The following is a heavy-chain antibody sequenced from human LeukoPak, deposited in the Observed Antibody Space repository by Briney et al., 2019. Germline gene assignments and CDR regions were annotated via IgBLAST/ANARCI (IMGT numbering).Heavy chain of an antibody. CDR1: GGTFSSYA. V-gene: IGHV1-69*13. D-gene: IGHD2-15*01. Sequence: GASVKVSCKASGGTFSSYAISWVRQAPGQGLEWMGGTIPIFGTANYAQKFQGRVTITADESTSTAYMELSSLRSEDTAVYYCARGYCSGGSCQEAHFDYWGQGTLVTVSS. CDR2: TIPIFGTA. J-gene: IGHJ4*02. CDR3: ARGYCSGGSCQEAHFDY.